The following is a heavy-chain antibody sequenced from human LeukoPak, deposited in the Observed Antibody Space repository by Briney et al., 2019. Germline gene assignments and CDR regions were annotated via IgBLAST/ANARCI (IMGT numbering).Heavy chain of an antibody. D-gene: IGHD6-6*01. J-gene: IGHJ4*02. CDR1: GYTFTSYD. CDR3: ARDGPVYEQLVRDFDY. V-gene: IGHV1-8*01. Sequence: GASVKVSCKASGYTFTSYDINWVRQAAGQGLEWMGWMNPNSGNTGYAQKFQGRVTMTRNTSISTAYMELNSLRAEDTAVYYCARDGPVYEQLVRDFDYWGQGTLVTVSS. CDR2: MNPNSGNT.